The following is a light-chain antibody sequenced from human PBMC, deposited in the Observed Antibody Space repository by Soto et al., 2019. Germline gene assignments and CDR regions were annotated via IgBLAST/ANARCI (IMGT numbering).Light chain of an antibody. V-gene: IGLV1-40*01. CDR2: GNS. Sequence: QSVLTQPPSMSGAPGQRVTISCTGSSSNIGTGYDIHWYQQVPGTAPKLLIYGNSNRPSGVPDRFSGSKSGTSASLAITGLQAEDEADYYCQSYDSSLSGGVFGTGTQLTVL. CDR1: SSNIGTGYD. J-gene: IGLJ1*01. CDR3: QSYDSSLSGGV.